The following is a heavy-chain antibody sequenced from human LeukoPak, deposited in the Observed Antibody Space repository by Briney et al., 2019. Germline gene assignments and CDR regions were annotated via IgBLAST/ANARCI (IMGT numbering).Heavy chain of an antibody. V-gene: IGHV1-18*01. D-gene: IGHD3-10*01. Sequence: ASVTVSCTASGYTFTSYGISWVRQAPGQGLEWMGWISAYNGNTNYAQKLQGRVTMTTDTSTSTAYMELRSLRSDDTAVYYCARAPMVRGVIAWFDPWGQGTLVTVSS. J-gene: IGHJ5*02. CDR1: GYTFTSYG. CDR3: ARAPMVRGVIAWFDP. CDR2: ISAYNGNT.